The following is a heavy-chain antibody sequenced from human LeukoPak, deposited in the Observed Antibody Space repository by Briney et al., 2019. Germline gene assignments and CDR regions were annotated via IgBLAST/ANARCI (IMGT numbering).Heavy chain of an antibody. V-gene: IGHV4-4*07. J-gene: IGHJ4*02. CDR3: ARDRLERRRGSFDY. CDR2: IYTSGST. D-gene: IGHD1-1*01. CDR1: GGSISSYY. Sequence: SETLSLTCTVSGGSISSYYWSWIRQPAGKGLEWIGRIYTSGSTNYNPSLKSRVTMSVDTSKNQFSLKLSSVTAADTAVYYCARDRLERRRGSFDYWGQGTLVTVSS.